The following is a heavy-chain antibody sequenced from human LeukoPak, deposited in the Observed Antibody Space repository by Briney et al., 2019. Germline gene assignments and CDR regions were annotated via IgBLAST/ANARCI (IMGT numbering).Heavy chain of an antibody. J-gene: IGHJ4*02. CDR2: IYYSGST. D-gene: IGHD2-15*01. CDR1: GGSISSSSYY. V-gene: IGHV4-39*07. Sequence: PSETLSLTCTVSGGSISSSSYYWGWIRQPPGKGLEWIGSIYYSGSTYYNPSLKSRVTISVDTSKNQFSLKLSSVTAADTAVYYCARERRGYCSGGSCYFFGYWGQGTLVTVSS. CDR3: ARERRGYCSGGSCYFFGY.